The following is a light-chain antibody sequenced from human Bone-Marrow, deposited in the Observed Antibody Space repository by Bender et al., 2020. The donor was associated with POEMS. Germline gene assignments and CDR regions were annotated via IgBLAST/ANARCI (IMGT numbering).Light chain of an antibody. CDR3: CSYVRGSPL. V-gene: IGLV2-23*01. CDR1: SSDVGPYNL. J-gene: IGLJ2*01. Sequence: QSALTQPASVSGSPGQSITISCTGTSSDVGPYNLVSWYQQHPGKAPKVIIYEDTKRPSGVSDRFSGSNSGNPASLTISWLQAEDEADYYCCSYVRGSPLFGGGTKLTV. CDR2: EDT.